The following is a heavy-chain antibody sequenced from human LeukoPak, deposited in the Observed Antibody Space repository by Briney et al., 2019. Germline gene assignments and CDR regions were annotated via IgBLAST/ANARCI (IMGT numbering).Heavy chain of an antibody. CDR3: ARALRELDPFAY. Sequence: PGGSLRLSCAATGFTFSSYSMNWVRQAPGKGLEWVSSISSSSSYIYYADSVKGRFTISRDNAKNSLNLQMNSLRAEDTAVYYCARALRELDPFAYWGQGTLVTVSS. J-gene: IGHJ4*02. CDR1: GFTFSSYS. CDR2: ISSSSSYI. V-gene: IGHV3-21*01. D-gene: IGHD1-1*01.